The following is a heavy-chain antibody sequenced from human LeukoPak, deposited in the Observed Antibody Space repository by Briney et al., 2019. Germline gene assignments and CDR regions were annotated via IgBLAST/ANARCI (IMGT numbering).Heavy chain of an antibody. CDR2: IGTAGDT. J-gene: IGHJ6*04. Sequence: AGSLRLSCAATGFTLSSHDMHWVRQGTGKGLEWVSAIGTAGDTYSPGSVKGRFIISRENAQNSLFLQMNSLRAGDTAVYYCARGYYYGMDVWGKGTTVTVSS. CDR3: ARGYYYGMDV. CDR1: GFTLSSHD. V-gene: IGHV3-13*04.